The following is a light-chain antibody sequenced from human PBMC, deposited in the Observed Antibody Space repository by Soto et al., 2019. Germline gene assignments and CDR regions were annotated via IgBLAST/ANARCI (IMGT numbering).Light chain of an antibody. V-gene: IGLV6-57*03. Sequence: NFMLTQPHSVSESPGKTITISCTRSSGSIASNFVQWYQQRPGSAPTAVIYEDNRRPSGVPDRFSGSIDTSSNSASLTISGLKTEGEADYYWQSYDSSMDCLGSGAQLTVL. J-gene: IGLJ1*01. CDR2: EDN. CDR3: QSYDSSMDC. CDR1: SGSIASNF.